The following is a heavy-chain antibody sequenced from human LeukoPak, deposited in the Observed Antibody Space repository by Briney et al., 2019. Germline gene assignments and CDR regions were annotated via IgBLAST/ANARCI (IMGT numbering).Heavy chain of an antibody. V-gene: IGHV3-21*01. CDR3: AVDYDILTGYYTDPVPFDY. CDR2: ISSSSSYI. CDR1: GFTFSSYS. D-gene: IGHD3-9*01. Sequence: GGSLRLSCAAPGFTFSSYSMNWVRQAPGKELEWVSSISSSSSYIYYADSVKGRFTISRDNAKNSLYLQMNSLRAEDTAVYYCAVDYDILTGYYTDPVPFDYWGQGTLVTVSS. J-gene: IGHJ4*02.